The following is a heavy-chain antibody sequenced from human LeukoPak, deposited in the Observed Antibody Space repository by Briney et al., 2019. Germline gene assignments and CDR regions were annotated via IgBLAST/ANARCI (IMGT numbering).Heavy chain of an antibody. V-gene: IGHV3-20*04. Sequence: GGSLRFYCAASGFTFDDYGLSWVRQAPGKGLEWVSGINWNGGSTGYADSVKGRFTSSRDNAKNSLYLQMNSLRAEDTALYYCARRALFPGHHFDYWGQGTLVTVSS. CDR1: GFTFDDYG. CDR2: INWNGGST. D-gene: IGHD2-21*01. CDR3: ARRALFPGHHFDY. J-gene: IGHJ4*02.